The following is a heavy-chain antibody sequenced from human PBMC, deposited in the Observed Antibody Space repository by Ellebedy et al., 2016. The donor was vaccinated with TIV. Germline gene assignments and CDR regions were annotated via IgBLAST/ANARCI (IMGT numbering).Heavy chain of an antibody. D-gene: IGHD2-15*01. CDR1: GFSFHNYA. CDR2: ISGSGDRT. J-gene: IGHJ6*02. V-gene: IGHV3-23*01. CDR3: AKGEYCSGGSCYYYYGMDV. Sequence: GGSLRLXXAASGFSFHNYAMSWVRQAPGKGPEWVSAISGSGDRTYFADSVKGRFTMSRDNSKNTLYLQMSSLRAGDTAVYYCAKGEYCSGGSCYYYYGMDVWGQGTTVTVSS.